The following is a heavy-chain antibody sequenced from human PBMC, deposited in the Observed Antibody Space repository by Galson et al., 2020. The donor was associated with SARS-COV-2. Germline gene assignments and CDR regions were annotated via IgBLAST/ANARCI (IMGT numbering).Heavy chain of an antibody. CDR3: ARRAITNRWFDP. J-gene: IGHJ5*02. D-gene: IGHD3-3*01. Sequence: SVTVSCKASGGTFSSYAISWVRQAPGQGLEWMGGIIPIFGTANYAQKFQGRVTITADKSTSTAYMELSSLRSEDTAGYYCARRAITNRWFDPWGQGTLVTVSS. V-gene: IGHV1-69*06. CDR1: GGTFSSYA. CDR2: IIPIFGTA.